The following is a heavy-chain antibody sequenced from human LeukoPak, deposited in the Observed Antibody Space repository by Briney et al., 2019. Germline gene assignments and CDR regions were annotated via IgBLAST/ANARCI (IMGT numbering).Heavy chain of an antibody. D-gene: IGHD1-14*01. J-gene: IGHJ2*01. CDR1: GDRVSSYSVA. Sequence: SQTLSLTCAISGDRVSSYSVAWNWIRQSPSRGLEWLGRTYYRSQWFNDHAVSVKSRITINPDTSKNQFSLQLNSVTPEDTAVYYCARGLAYNYWYFDLWGRGTLVTVSS. V-gene: IGHV6-1*01. CDR2: TYYRSQWFN. CDR3: ARGLAYNYWYFDL.